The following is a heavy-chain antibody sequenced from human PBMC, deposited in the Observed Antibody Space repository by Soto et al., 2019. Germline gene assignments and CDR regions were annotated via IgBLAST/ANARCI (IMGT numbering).Heavy chain of an antibody. D-gene: IGHD6-19*01. CDR1: GYTFATYG. J-gene: IGHJ4*02. CDR2: ISAYNGNT. V-gene: IGHV1-18*01. Sequence: QVQLVQSGPEVKKPGASVKVSCKASGYTFATYGITWVRQAPGQGLEWMGWISAYNGNTNYAQKVLDRVTMTTDTSTRTAYMELRSLRSDDTAVYYCARVPDAVAGSSHFDYWGQGTLVTVSS. CDR3: ARVPDAVAGSSHFDY.